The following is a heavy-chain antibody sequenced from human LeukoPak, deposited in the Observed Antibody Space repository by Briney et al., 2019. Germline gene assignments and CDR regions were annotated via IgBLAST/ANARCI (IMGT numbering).Heavy chain of an antibody. CDR2: VSAYKGYT. J-gene: IGHJ4*02. CDR3: AREAVSFVAVANDGYFDF. Sequence: ASVRVSFTTSGYVFNIFGITWLRQAPGQGLEWMGWVSAYKGYTSHAQKFQDRVIMTTDTSTTTAYMELRNLKSDDTAVYYCAREAVSFVAVANDGYFDFWGQGSLVIVSS. D-gene: IGHD6-19*01. V-gene: IGHV1-18*01. CDR1: GYVFNIFG.